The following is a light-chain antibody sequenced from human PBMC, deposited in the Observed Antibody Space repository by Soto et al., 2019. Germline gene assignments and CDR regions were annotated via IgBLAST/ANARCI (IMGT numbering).Light chain of an antibody. V-gene: IGLV1-44*01. Sequence: QSVLAQPPSVSGTPGQRVTISCSGSSSNVAINPVNWYQHLPGAAPRLLIYETDRRSSGVPDRFSASKSGTSASLAISGLTSEDEADYYCEAWYETLDGLYVFGTGTKVTVL. J-gene: IGLJ1*01. CDR3: EAWYETLDGLYV. CDR2: ETD. CDR1: SSNVAINP.